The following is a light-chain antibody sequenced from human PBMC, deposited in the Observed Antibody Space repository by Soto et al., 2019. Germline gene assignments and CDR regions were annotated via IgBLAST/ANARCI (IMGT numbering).Light chain of an antibody. CDR2: GAS. Sequence: EIVLTQSPGTLALSPGDRVTLSCSASQSINKAYLAWYQQKPGQAPRLLIYGASTRATGIPARFSGSGSGTEFTLTISSLQSEDFAVYYCQQYNNWPRTFGQGTKVDIK. J-gene: IGKJ1*01. V-gene: IGKV3-15*01. CDR3: QQYNNWPRT. CDR1: QSINKAY.